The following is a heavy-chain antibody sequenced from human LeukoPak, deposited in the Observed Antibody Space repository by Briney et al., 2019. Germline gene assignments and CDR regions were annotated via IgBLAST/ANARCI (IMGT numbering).Heavy chain of an antibody. J-gene: IGHJ4*02. Sequence: GESLKITCKGSGYSFTTYWIGWVRQMPEKGLEWMGIIYLANSDTRYSSSFQGQVTMSADKSISTAYLQWSSLKASDSAMYYCVRPSSSGWYEFWGQGTLVTVSS. CDR1: GYSFTTYW. V-gene: IGHV5-51*01. D-gene: IGHD6-19*01. CDR2: IYLANSDT. CDR3: VRPSSSGWYEF.